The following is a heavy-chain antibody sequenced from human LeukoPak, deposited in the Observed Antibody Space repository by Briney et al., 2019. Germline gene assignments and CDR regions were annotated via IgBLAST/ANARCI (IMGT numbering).Heavy chain of an antibody. CDR1: GYSISSGYY. V-gene: IGHV4-38-2*02. J-gene: IGHJ4*02. Sequence: SETLSLTCTVSGYSISSGYYWGWIRQPPGKGLEWIGSIYHSGSTYYNPSLKSRVTISVDTSKNQFSLKLSSVTAADTAVYYCARHGYYYYFDYWGQGTLVTVSS. D-gene: IGHD5-18*01. CDR3: ARHGYYYYFDY. CDR2: IYHSGST.